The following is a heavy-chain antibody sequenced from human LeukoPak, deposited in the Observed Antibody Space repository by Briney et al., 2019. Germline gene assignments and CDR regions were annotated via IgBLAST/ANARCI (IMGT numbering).Heavy chain of an antibody. CDR1: GYTFTRYY. D-gene: IGHD4-17*01. CDR3: ARDFKTEYGDYVWWFDP. J-gene: IGHJ5*02. CDR2: INPNSGGT. V-gene: IGHV1-2*02. Sequence: ASVKVSCKASGYTFTRYYMHWVRQAPGQGLEWMGWINPNSGGTNYAQKFQGRVTMTRDTSISTAYMELSRLRSDDTAVYYCARDFKTEYGDYVWWFDPWGQGTLVTVSS.